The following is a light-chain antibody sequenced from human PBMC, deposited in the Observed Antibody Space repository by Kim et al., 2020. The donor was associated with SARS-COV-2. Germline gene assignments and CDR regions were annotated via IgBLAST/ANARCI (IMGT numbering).Light chain of an antibody. V-gene: IGKV1-5*03. CDR3: QQYKSNSPYT. J-gene: IGKJ2*01. Sequence: ASVGDRVTITCRASQSIGTWLVWYQQKPGKAPKLLIYKASNLESGVPSRFSGSGAETVFTLTISGLQPDDFATYYCQQYKSNSPYTFGQGTKLEIK. CDR2: KAS. CDR1: QSIGTW.